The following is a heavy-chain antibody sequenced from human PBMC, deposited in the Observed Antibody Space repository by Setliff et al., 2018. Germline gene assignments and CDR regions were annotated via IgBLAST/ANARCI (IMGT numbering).Heavy chain of an antibody. CDR1: GFTFSSYA. Sequence: LRLSCAASGFTFSSYAMHWVRQAPGKGLEWVAVISYDGSNKYYADSVKGRFTISRDNSKNTLYLQMNSLRAEDTAVYYCASPYDSSGYSPFDYWGQGTLVTVSS. CDR3: ASPYDSSGYSPFDY. V-gene: IGHV3-30*01. D-gene: IGHD3-22*01. J-gene: IGHJ4*02. CDR2: ISYDGSNK.